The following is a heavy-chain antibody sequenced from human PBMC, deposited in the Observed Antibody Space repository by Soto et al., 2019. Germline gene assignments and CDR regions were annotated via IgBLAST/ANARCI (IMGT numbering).Heavy chain of an antibody. Sequence: PGGSLRLSCAASGFTFSSYAMNWVRQAPGKGLEWVSSISSSSSYIYYADSVKGRFTISRDNAKNSLYLQMNSLRAEDTAVYYCARDLTKYDILTGYYNGLDYWGQGTLVTVSS. CDR2: ISSSSSYI. CDR3: ARDLTKYDILTGYYNGLDY. CDR1: GFTFSSYA. D-gene: IGHD3-9*01. J-gene: IGHJ4*02. V-gene: IGHV3-21*01.